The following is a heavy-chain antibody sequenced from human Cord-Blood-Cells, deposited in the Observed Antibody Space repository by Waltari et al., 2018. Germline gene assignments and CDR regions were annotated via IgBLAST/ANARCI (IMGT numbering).Heavy chain of an antibody. J-gene: IGHJ6*02. D-gene: IGHD2-15*01. Sequence: QVQLVQSGAEVKKPGSSVKVSCKASGGTFSSYAISWVRQATGHGLEWMGGIIPIFGTANYAQKFQGRVTITADESTSTAYMELSSLRSEDTAVYYCARLKCSGGSCYYYYGMDVWGQGTTVTVSS. CDR3: ARLKCSGGSCYYYYGMDV. CDR1: GGTFSSYA. V-gene: IGHV1-69*01. CDR2: IIPIFGTA.